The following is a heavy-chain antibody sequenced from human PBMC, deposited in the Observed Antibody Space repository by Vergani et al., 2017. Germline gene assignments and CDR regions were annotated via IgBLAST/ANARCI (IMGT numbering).Heavy chain of an antibody. J-gene: IGHJ4*02. V-gene: IGHV3-33*01. D-gene: IGHD3-9*01. CDR3: ARADIRSFDY. CDR2: IWYDGSNK. CDR1: GFTFSSYG. Sequence: QVQLVESGGGVVQPGRSLRLSCAASGFTFSSYGMHWVRQAPGKGLEWVAVIWYDGSNKYYADSLMGRFTISRDNPKHTLYLQMNSLSAEDTSVYYCARADIRSFDYWGQGTLVTVSS.